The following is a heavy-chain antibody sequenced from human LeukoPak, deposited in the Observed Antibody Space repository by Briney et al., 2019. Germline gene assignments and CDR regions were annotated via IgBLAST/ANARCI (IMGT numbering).Heavy chain of an antibody. Sequence: GGSLRLSCAASGFTFSSYGMHWVRQAPGKGLKWVAVISYDGSNKYYADSVKGRFTISRDNSKNTLYLQMNSLRAEDTAVYYCAKDPLRDGSGSYLDYWGQGTLVTVSS. J-gene: IGHJ4*02. CDR1: GFTFSSYG. CDR3: AKDPLRDGSGSYLDY. V-gene: IGHV3-30*18. CDR2: ISYDGSNK. D-gene: IGHD3-10*01.